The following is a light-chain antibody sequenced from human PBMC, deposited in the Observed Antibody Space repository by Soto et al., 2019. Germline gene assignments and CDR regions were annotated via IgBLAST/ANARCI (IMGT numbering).Light chain of an antibody. Sequence: EILMTQSPAILSLSPGERATLSCRASQSVATKLAWYQQRPGQTPRLLIYNASTRATGTPARFSGSGSGTEFTLTISSLQSEDFAVYYCQQYKNWPPITFGQGTRLEIK. CDR3: QQYKNWPPIT. V-gene: IGKV3-15*01. CDR1: QSVATK. J-gene: IGKJ5*01. CDR2: NAS.